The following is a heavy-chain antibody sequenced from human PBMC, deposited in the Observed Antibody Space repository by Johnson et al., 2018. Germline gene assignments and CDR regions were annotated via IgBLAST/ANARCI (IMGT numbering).Heavy chain of an antibody. CDR1: GGFVSSDGYY. V-gene: IGHV4-61*02. D-gene: IGHD5-18*01. CDR3: AREVSRYGQDAFDI. J-gene: IGHJ3*02. CDR2: IYASGNT. Sequence: QVQLQESGPGLVKPSQTLSLTCIVSGGFVSSDGYYWNWIRQPAGKGPEGLGRIYASGNTDYAPSLKRRVAISMDKSKNQFSLRLSSLTAADSAVYYCAREVSRYGQDAFDIWGQGTMVTVSS.